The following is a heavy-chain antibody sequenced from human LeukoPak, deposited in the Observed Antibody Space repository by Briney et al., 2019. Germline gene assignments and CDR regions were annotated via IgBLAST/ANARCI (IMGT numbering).Heavy chain of an antibody. D-gene: IGHD6-13*01. CDR1: GFTFHDYA. J-gene: IGHJ4*02. V-gene: IGHV3-43*02. CDR3: AKDTAAASGLADY. CDR2: ISGDGGRT. Sequence: PGGSLRLSCAASGFTFHDYAMHWVRQAPGKGLEWVSLISGDGGRTYYVDSVKGRFTISRDNSKNSLYLQMNSLRTEDTALYYCAKDTAAASGLADYWGQGTLVTVSS.